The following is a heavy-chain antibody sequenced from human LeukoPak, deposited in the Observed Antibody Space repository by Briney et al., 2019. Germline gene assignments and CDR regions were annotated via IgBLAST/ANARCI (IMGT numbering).Heavy chain of an antibody. CDR3: ARETLIAEGYYYYGMDV. V-gene: IGHV3-21*01. CDR1: GFTFSTYN. D-gene: IGHD6-13*01. CDR2: ISSTSDTYK. Sequence: GGSLRLSCLASGFTFSTYNMHWVRQAPGKGLEWVSTISSTSDTYKYYANSVRGRFTISRDNAKNSLYLQMNSLRAEDTAVYYCARETLIAEGYYYYGMDVWGQGTTVTVSS. J-gene: IGHJ6*02.